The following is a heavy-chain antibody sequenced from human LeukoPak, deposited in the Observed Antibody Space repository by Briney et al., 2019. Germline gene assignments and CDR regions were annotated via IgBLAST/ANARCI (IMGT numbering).Heavy chain of an antibody. J-gene: IGHJ4*02. Sequence: ASVKVSCKASGFTFSNYYIHWVRQSPGQGLEWMGELNPSGGGTRYAQEFQGRVTMTRDMSANTVDMELSSLRSEDTATYYCASSIVARLDCWGQGTRVTVTS. D-gene: IGHD6-6*01. V-gene: IGHV1-46*01. CDR2: LNPSGGGT. CDR3: ASSIVARLDC. CDR1: GFTFSNYY.